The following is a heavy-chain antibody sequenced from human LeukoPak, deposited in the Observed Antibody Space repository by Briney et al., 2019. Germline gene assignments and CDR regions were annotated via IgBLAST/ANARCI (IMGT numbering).Heavy chain of an antibody. CDR3: AKGGTIAAGFLDTNYFDY. CDR2: ISSDGSIT. D-gene: IGHD6-13*01. J-gene: IGHJ4*02. CDR1: GFTFSTYW. V-gene: IGHV3-74*01. Sequence: GGSLRLSCAASGFTFSTYWMHWVRQAPGKGLVWVSRISSDGSITSYADSVKGRFTISRDNSKNTLYLQMNSLRAEDTAVYYCAKGGTIAAGFLDTNYFDYWGQGTLVTVSS.